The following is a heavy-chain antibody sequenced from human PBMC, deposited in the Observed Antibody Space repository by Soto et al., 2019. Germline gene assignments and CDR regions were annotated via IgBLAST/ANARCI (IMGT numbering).Heavy chain of an antibody. CDR2: IYPGDSDT. Sequence: GESLKNSFKASGYSFVSYWIAWVRQMPGKGLEWMGIIYPGDSDTTYSPSFQGQVTMSVEKSITTVYLQWSSLKASDTAMYYCARTDGYEIEYWGQGTLVTVSS. CDR1: GYSFVSYW. J-gene: IGHJ4*02. CDR3: ARTDGYEIEY. D-gene: IGHD5-12*01. V-gene: IGHV5-51*01.